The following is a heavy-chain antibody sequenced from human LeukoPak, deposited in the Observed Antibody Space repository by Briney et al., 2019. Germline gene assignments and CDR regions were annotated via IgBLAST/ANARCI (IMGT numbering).Heavy chain of an antibody. J-gene: IGHJ6*02. CDR3: AKNIAAPGRVDYQLYGMDE. CDR1: GFPFSGYW. D-gene: IGHD6-25*01. CDR2: IKQDASDS. V-gene: IGHV3-7*01. Sequence: GGSLRLSCAASGFPFSGYWMTWVRQAPGKGLQWGASIKQDASDSRHVDSVKGGFTISRDNAKTPLFLKMNNLRPGDTAVYYCAKNIAAPGRVDYQLYGMDEWGQGTTVTVSS.